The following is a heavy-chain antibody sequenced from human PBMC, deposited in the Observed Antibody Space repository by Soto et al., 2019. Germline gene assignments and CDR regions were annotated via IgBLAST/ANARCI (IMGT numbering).Heavy chain of an antibody. J-gene: IGHJ4*02. CDR3: ARLVYDTRLNYMYLEF. CDR2: IFHDGTA. CDR1: FVSISSGNW. V-gene: IGHV4-4*01. D-gene: IGHD2-8*01. Sequence: SLTCSVSFVSISSGNWWTWVRQTPQRGLEYIGEIFHDGTANYYPSFERRVAISVDTSKNQFSLKLTSVTAADTAIYFCARLVYDTRLNYMYLEFWGQAALV.